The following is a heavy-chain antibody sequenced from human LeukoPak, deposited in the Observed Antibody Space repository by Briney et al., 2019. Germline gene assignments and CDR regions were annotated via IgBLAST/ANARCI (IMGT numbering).Heavy chain of an antibody. CDR2: ISGSGGST. CDR1: GFTFRGYD. J-gene: IGHJ4*02. V-gene: IGHV3-23*01. D-gene: IGHD3-3*01. Sequence: PGGSLRLSCAASGFTFRGYDMSSVRQAPGKGLEWVSTISGSGGSTYYADSVKGRFTISRDNSKNTLYLQMNSLRAEDTAVYYCAKLLQVDFWSGYLFWGQGTLVTVSS. CDR3: AKLLQVDFWSGYLF.